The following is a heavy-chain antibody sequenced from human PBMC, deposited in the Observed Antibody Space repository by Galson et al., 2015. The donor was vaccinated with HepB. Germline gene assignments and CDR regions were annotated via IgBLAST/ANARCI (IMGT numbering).Heavy chain of an antibody. CDR2: IRSEAYGGTT. J-gene: IGHJ6*02. CDR3: TRGGVRFLEWLLRRQGMDV. Sequence: SLRLSCAASGFTFGDYAMSWVRQAPGKGLEWVGFIRSEAYGGTTEYAASVKGRFTISRDDSKSIAYLQMNSLKTEDTAVYYCTRGGVRFLEWLLRRQGMDVWGQGTTVTVSS. V-gene: IGHV3-49*04. CDR1: GFTFGDYA. D-gene: IGHD3-3*01.